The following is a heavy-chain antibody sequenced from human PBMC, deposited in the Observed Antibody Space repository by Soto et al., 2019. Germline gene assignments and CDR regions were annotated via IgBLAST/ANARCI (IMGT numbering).Heavy chain of an antibody. Sequence: SVKVSCKASGGSFGSSAISWVRQAPAQGLEWMGEIIPVFDKANYAQNFQGRLTIPADEPTGTVFMQLSSLRSEDTAVYFCARLRRDWGDAFDLWGRGTLVTVSS. V-gene: IGHV1-69*13. D-gene: IGHD3-16*01. CDR1: GGSFGSSA. J-gene: IGHJ3*01. CDR2: IIPVFDKA. CDR3: ARLRRDWGDAFDL.